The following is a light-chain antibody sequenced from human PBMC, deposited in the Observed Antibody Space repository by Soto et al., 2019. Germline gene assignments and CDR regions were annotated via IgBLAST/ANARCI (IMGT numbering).Light chain of an antibody. J-gene: IGLJ2*01. CDR1: SSDIGSYNR. V-gene: IGLV2-18*02. Sequence: QSVLTQPPSVSGSPGQSVTISCTGTSSDIGSYNRVSWYQQPPGTAPKLMIYEVTNRPSGVPDRFSGSKSGNTASLTISGLQAEDEADYYCSSYTSTHTLFGGGTKLTVL. CDR2: EVT. CDR3: SSYTSTHTL.